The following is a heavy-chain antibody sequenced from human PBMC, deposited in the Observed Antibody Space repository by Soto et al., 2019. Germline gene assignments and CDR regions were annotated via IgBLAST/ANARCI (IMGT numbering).Heavy chain of an antibody. CDR1: GYTFTSYY. V-gene: IGHV1-46*01. D-gene: IGHD2-15*01. Sequence: ASVKVSCKASGYTFTSYYMHWVRQAPGQGLEWMGIINPSGGSTSYAQKFQGRVTMTRDTSTSTVYMELSSLRSEDTAVYYCARVGYCSGGSCRVSWYYGMDVWGQGTTVTVSS. CDR2: INPSGGST. J-gene: IGHJ6*02. CDR3: ARVGYCSGGSCRVSWYYGMDV.